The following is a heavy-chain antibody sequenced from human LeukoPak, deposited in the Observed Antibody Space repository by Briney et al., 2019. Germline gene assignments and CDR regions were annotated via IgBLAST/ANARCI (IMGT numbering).Heavy chain of an antibody. J-gene: IGHJ6*03. CDR1: GGSISSSSYY. CDR3: ARVSWFPGTSYYYMDV. CDR2: NSGTT. Sequence: PSETLSLTCTVSGGSISSSSYYWGWIRQPPGKGLEWIGSNSGTTNYNPSLKSRVTISVDTSKNRFSLKLSSVTAADTAVYYCARVSWFPGTSYYYMDVWGKGTTVTVSS. D-gene: IGHD1-1*01. V-gene: IGHV4-39*07.